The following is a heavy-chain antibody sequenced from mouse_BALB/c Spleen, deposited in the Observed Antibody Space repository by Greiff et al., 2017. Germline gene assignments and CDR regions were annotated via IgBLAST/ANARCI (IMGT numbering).Heavy chain of an antibody. D-gene: IGHD1-1*01. Sequence: ESGPGLVKPSQSLSLTCSVTGYSITSGYYWNWIRQFPGNKLEWMGYISYDGSNNYNPSLKNRISITRDTSKNQFFLKLNSVTTEDTATYYCARTMIYYYGSSYYFDYWGQGTTLTVSS. CDR3: ARTMIYYYGSSYYFDY. V-gene: IGHV3-6*02. CDR2: ISYDGSN. J-gene: IGHJ2*01. CDR1: GYSITSGYY.